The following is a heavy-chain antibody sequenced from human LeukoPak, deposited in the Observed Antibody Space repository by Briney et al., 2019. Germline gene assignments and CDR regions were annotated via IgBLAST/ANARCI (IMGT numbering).Heavy chain of an antibody. V-gene: IGHV4-59*08. CDR2: VFYSGST. D-gene: IGHD6-13*01. J-gene: IGHJ4*02. CDR1: GGSINSHC. CDR3: ARGGSSWPFDY. Sequence: SETLSLTCSVSGGSINSHCWGWIRRPPGKGLEWLGCVFYSGSTNYNPSLKSRVTISVDTSKNQFSLKLSSVTAADTAVYYCARGGSSWPFDYWGQGTLVTVSS.